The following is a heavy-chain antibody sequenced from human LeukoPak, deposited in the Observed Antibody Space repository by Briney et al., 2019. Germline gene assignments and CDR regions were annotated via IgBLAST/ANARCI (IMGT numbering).Heavy chain of an antibody. CDR3: ARDRQWLVGPYYYYGMDL. CDR2: INHSGST. V-gene: IGHV4-34*01. J-gene: IGHJ6*02. D-gene: IGHD6-19*01. CDR1: GGSFSGYY. Sequence: PSETLSLTCAVYGGSFSGYYWSWIRQPPGKGLEWIGEINHSGSTNYNPSLKSRVTISVDTSKNQFSLKLSSVTAADTAVYYCARDRQWLVGPYYYYGMDLWGQGTTVTVSS.